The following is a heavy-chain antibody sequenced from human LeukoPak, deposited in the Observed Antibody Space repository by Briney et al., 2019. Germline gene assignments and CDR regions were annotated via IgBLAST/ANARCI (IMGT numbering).Heavy chain of an antibody. CDR1: GGSISSGGYY. Sequence: SQTLSLTCTVSGGSISSGGYYWSWIRQHPGKGLQWIGYIYYSGSTYYNPSLKSRVTISVDTSKNQFSLKLSSVTAADTAVYYCARVIDDSSGGPFDYWGQGTLVTVSS. V-gene: IGHV4-31*03. CDR3: ARVIDDSSGGPFDY. CDR2: IYYSGST. J-gene: IGHJ4*02. D-gene: IGHD3-22*01.